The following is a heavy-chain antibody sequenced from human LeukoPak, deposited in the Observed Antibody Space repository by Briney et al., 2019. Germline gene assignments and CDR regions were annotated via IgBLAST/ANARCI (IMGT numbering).Heavy chain of an antibody. D-gene: IGHD3-22*01. Sequence: GGSLRLSCAASGFTFSIYAMSWVRQAPGKGLEWVSGVSWNSGSIGYADSVKGRFTISRDNAKNSLYLQMNSLRPEDTALYYCAKAPTPDYYDSSGYFVYWGQGTLVTVSS. V-gene: IGHV3-9*01. CDR1: GFTFSIYA. J-gene: IGHJ4*02. CDR2: VSWNSGSI. CDR3: AKAPTPDYYDSSGYFVY.